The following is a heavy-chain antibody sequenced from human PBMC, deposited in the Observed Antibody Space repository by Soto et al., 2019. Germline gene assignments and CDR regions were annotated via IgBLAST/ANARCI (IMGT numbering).Heavy chain of an antibody. CDR2: ISAYNGNT. CDR3: ARQDSSGWYGVYYFDY. J-gene: IGHJ4*02. Sequence: QVQLVQSGAEVKKPGASVKVSCKASGYTFTSYGISWVRQAPGQGLEWMGWISAYNGNTNYAQKLQGRVTMTTDTSTSTAHMELRSLRSDDTAVYYCARQDSSGWYGVYYFDYWGQGTLVTVSS. CDR1: GYTFTSYG. V-gene: IGHV1-18*01. D-gene: IGHD6-19*01.